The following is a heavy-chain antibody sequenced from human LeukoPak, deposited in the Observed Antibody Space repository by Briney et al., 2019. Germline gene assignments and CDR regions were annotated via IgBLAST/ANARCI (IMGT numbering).Heavy chain of an antibody. CDR1: GGPIRGTSYY. CDR2: VSYSGSP. V-gene: IGHV4-39*01. CDR3: ARPLTGYSNTFVY. J-gene: IGHJ4*02. D-gene: IGHD4-11*01. Sequence: SETLSLTCIVSGGPIRGTSYYWGWIRQSPGKGLEWIGSVSYSGSPYYNPSLKSRVAISIDTSKKLFSLELTSVTAADTAVYYCARPLTGYSNTFVYWGQGTMVTVSS.